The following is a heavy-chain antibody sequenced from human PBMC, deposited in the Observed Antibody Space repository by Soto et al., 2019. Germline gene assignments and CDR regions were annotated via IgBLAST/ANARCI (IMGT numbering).Heavy chain of an antibody. Sequence: SETLSLTCTVSGGSISSYYWSWIRQPPGKGLEWIGYIYYSGSTNYNPSLKSRVTLSVNTSKNQFSLKLSSVTAADTAVYYCARLPDYDFWSGYGPYYYYMDVWGKGTTVTVSS. D-gene: IGHD3-3*01. CDR2: IYYSGST. V-gene: IGHV4-59*08. CDR1: GGSISSYY. CDR3: ARLPDYDFWSGYGPYYYYMDV. J-gene: IGHJ6*03.